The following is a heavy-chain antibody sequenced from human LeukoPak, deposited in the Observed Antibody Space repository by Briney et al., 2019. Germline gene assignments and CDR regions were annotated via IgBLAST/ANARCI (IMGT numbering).Heavy chain of an antibody. CDR2: ISAYNGNT. CDR3: ARASGYSLGNYYVWFDP. V-gene: IGHV1-18*01. CDR1: GYTFTSYG. Sequence: ASVKVSCEASGYTFTSYGISWVRQAPGQGLEWMGWISAYNGNTNYAQKLQGRVTMTTDTSTSTAYMELRSLRSDDTAVYYCARASGYSLGNYYVWFDPWGQGTLVTVSS. D-gene: IGHD1-26*01. J-gene: IGHJ5*02.